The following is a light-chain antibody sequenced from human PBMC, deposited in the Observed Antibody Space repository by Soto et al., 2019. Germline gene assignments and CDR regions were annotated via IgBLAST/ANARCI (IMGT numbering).Light chain of an antibody. V-gene: IGKV1-9*01. CDR1: QALSNY. J-gene: IGKJ1*01. CDR3: QQYNNWPRT. Sequence: DIQLTQSPSVLSAYVGDTVTITCRASQALSNYLAWYQQKPGKAPDLLIYSASTLQSGVPSRFSGSGSGTEFTLTISSLQSEDFAVYYCQQYNNWPRTFGQGSKVDI. CDR2: SAS.